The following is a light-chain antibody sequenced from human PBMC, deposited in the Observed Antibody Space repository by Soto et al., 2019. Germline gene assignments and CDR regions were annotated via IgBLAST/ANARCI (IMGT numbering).Light chain of an antibody. CDR2: EVS. V-gene: IGLV2-14*01. CDR1: SSDVGGYNY. CDR3: SSYTSSNIDYV. J-gene: IGLJ1*01. Sequence: QSALTQPASVSGSPGQSITISCTGTSSDVGGYNYVSWYQQHPGKAPKLMIYEVSNRPSGVSNRFSGSKSGNTASLTISGLQAEDEADYYCSSYTSSNIDYVFGTGTKLNVL.